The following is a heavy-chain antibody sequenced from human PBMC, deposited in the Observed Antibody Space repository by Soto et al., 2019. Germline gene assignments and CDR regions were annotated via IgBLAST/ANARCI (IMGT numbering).Heavy chain of an antibody. D-gene: IGHD1-26*01. CDR2: IDNSASN. CDR3: ARRDGGSYYVFDY. V-gene: IGHV4-59*01. J-gene: IGHJ4*02. CDR1: GGSFSSDY. Sequence: SETLSLTCTVSGGSFSSDYWSWIRRPPGKGQEWIANIDNSASNNYNPAHKTRVTISVDTSNNRYSLKLSSVTAADTAVYYCARRDGGSYYVFDYWGQGTLATVSS.